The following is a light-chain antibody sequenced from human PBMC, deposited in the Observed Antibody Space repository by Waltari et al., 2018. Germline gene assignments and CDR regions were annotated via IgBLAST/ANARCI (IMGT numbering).Light chain of an antibody. CDR3: QQYYTNPIT. J-gene: IGKJ3*01. CDR1: QSILNNFNSKNY. Sequence: DIVMTQSPDSLAVSLGERATINCKSGQSILNNFNSKNYLAWYKQKPGQPPKLLSSCASLRESGVPDRFSGSGSGTDFALTISSLQAEDVAVYYCQQYYTNPITFGPGTKLEIK. CDR2: CAS. V-gene: IGKV4-1*01.